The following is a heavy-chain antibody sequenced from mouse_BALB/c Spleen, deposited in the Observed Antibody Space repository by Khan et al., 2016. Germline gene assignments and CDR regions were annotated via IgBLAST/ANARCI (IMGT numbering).Heavy chain of an antibody. CDR3: VRDYDYDGDWYFDV. V-gene: IGHV9-3-1*01. Sequence: IQLVQSGPELKKPGETVKISCKAAGYTFTNYGMNWVKQAPGKGLKWMGWMNTYTGEPTYADDFKGRFAFSLKTSARTAYLQINNLKNEDTATYYCVRDYDYDGDWYFDVWGAGTTVTVSS. J-gene: IGHJ1*01. D-gene: IGHD2-4*01. CDR1: GYTFTNYG. CDR2: MNTYTGEP.